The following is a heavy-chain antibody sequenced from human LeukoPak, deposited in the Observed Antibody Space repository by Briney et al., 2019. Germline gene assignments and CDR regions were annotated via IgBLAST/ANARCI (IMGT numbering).Heavy chain of an antibody. CDR3: AKSLRNGSGWASDY. D-gene: IGHD6-19*01. CDR1: GLTFDVYA. V-gene: IGHV3-9*01. CDR2: ITWSNGEI. Sequence: GGSLRLSCAASGLTFDVYAVHWVRQAPGKGLEWVTGITWSNGEIAYADSVKGRFTISRDNAKMYLQMNSLRAEDTAVYYCAKSLRNGSGWASDYWGQGTLVTVSS. J-gene: IGHJ4*02.